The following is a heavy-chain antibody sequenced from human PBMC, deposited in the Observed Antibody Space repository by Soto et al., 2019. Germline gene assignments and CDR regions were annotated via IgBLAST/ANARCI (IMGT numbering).Heavy chain of an antibody. D-gene: IGHD1-26*01. CDR3: ARDRIVGATVEYYYYYYGMDV. V-gene: IGHV6-1*01. CDR2: TYYRSKWYN. J-gene: IGHJ6*02. CDR1: GHSVSSNSAA. Sequence: SQTLSLTCAISGHSVSSNSAAWNWIRQSPSRGLEWLGRTYYRSKWYNDYAVSVKSRITINPDTSKNQFSLQLNSVTPEDTAVYYCARDRIVGATVEYYYYYYGMDVWGQGTTVTVSS.